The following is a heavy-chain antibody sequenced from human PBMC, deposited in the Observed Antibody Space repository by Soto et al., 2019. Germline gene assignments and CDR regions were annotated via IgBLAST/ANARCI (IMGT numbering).Heavy chain of an antibody. J-gene: IGHJ4*02. CDR2: ISAYNGNT. CDR1: GYTFTSYD. D-gene: IGHD5-18*01. Sequence: GASVKVSCKASGYTFTSYDINWVRQAPGQGLEWMGWISAYNGNTNYAQKLQGRVTMTTDTSTSTAYMELRSLRSDDTAVYYCARDRTEKDTAMVTGNFDYWGQGTLVTVSS. CDR3: ARDRTEKDTAMVTGNFDY. V-gene: IGHV1-18*01.